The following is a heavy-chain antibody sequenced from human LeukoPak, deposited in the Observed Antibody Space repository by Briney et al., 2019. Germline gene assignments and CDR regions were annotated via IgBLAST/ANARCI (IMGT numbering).Heavy chain of an antibody. CDR1: GFTFSSYS. Sequence: GRSLRLSCAASGFTFSSYSMNWVRQAPGKGLEWVSYISSSSSTIYYADSVKGRFTISRDNAKNSLYLQMNSLRAEDTAVYYCARAKRNGFDIWGQGTMISVSS. CDR3: ARAKRNGFDI. CDR2: ISSSSSTI. J-gene: IGHJ3*02. V-gene: IGHV3-48*01.